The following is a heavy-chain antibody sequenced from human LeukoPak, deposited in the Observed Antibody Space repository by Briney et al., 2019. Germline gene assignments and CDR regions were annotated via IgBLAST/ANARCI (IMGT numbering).Heavy chain of an antibody. Sequence: GGSLRLSCAASGFTFSSYNMNWVRQAPGKGLEWVSSISSSSSYIYYADSVKGRFTISRDNAKNSLYLQMNSLRAEDTAVYYCARDLMGHDAFDIWGQGTMVTVSS. V-gene: IGHV3-21*01. J-gene: IGHJ3*02. CDR3: ARDLMGHDAFDI. D-gene: IGHD3-16*01. CDR2: ISSSSSYI. CDR1: GFTFSSYN.